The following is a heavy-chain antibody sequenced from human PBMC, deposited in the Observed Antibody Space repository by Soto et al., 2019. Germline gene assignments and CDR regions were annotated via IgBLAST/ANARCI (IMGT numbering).Heavy chain of an antibody. CDR2: ISGSGGST. Sequence: PGGSLRLSCAASGFTFSSYAMSWVRQAPGKGLEWVSAISGSGGSTYYADSVKGRFTISRDNSKNTLYLQMNSLRAEDTAVYYCAKDGGREYYGSGSYYYYGMDVWGQGTTVTAP. CDR3: AKDGGREYYGSGSYYYYGMDV. CDR1: GFTFSSYA. V-gene: IGHV3-23*01. D-gene: IGHD3-10*01. J-gene: IGHJ6*02.